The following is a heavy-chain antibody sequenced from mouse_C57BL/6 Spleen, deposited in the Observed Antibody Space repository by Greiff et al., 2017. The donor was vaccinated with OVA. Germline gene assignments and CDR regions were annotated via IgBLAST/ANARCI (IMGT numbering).Heavy chain of an antibody. CDR2: IDPSDSYT. Sequence: VKLQQPGAELVMPGASVKLSCKASGYTFTSYWMHWVKQRPGQGLEWIGEIDPSDSYTNYNQKFKGKSTLTVDKSSSTAYMQLSSLTSEDSAVYYCARYGYYGSSLWYFDVWGTGTTVTVSS. D-gene: IGHD1-1*01. CDR3: ARYGYYGSSLWYFDV. J-gene: IGHJ1*03. V-gene: IGHV1-69*01. CDR1: GYTFTSYW.